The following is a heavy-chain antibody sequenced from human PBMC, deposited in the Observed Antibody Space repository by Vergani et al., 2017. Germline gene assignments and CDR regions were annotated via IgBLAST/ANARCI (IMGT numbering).Heavy chain of an antibody. D-gene: IGHD3-3*01. CDR2: IYYSGST. V-gene: IGHV4-31*02. CDR3: ARYPEDDFGY. J-gene: IGHJ4*02. CDR1: GFTFSDYY. Sequence: QVQLVESGGGLVKPGGSLRLSCAASGFTFSDYYMSWIRQAPGKGLEWIGYIYYSGSTYYNPSLKSRVTISVDTSKNQFSLKLSSVTAADTAVYYCARYPEDDFGYWGQGTLVTVSS.